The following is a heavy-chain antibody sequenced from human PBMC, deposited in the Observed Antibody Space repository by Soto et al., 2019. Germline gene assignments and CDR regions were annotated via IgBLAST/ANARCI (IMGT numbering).Heavy chain of an antibody. CDR1: GFTFSSYG. CDR2: ISYDGSNK. CDR3: VKDGSSGWPYFYDMDV. Sequence: HPXGSLRLSFSASGFTFSSYGMHWVRQAPGKGLEWVAVISYDGSNKYYADSVKGRFTISRDNSKNTLYLQMSSLRAEDTAVYYCVKDGSSGWPYFYDMDVWGQGTTVTVSS. V-gene: IGHV3-30*18. D-gene: IGHD6-19*01. J-gene: IGHJ6*02.